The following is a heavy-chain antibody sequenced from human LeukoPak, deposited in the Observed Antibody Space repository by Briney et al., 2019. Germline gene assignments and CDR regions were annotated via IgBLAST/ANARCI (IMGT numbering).Heavy chain of an antibody. V-gene: IGHV3-66*01. J-gene: IGHJ4*02. Sequence: GGSLRLSCAASGFTVSSNYMSWVRQAPGKGLEWVSVIYSGGSTYYADSVKGRFTISRDNSKNTLSLQMNSLRAEDTAVYYCAKDRSVSYSGFDCWGQGTLVTVSS. CDR2: IYSGGST. CDR3: AKDRSVSYSGFDC. CDR1: GFTVSSNY. D-gene: IGHD1-26*01.